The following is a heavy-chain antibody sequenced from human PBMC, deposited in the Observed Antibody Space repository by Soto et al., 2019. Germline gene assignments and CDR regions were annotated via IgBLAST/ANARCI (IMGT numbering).Heavy chain of an antibody. D-gene: IGHD2-2*01. CDR3: ARVPTDCSSTSCYAHPFDY. Sequence: PSETLSLTCAVYGGSFSGYYWSWIRQPPGKGLEWIGEINHSGSTNYNPSLKSRVTISVDTSKNQFSLKLSSVTAADTAVYYCARVPTDCSSTSCYAHPFDYWGQGTLVTVSS. CDR1: GGSFSGYY. V-gene: IGHV4-34*01. J-gene: IGHJ4*02. CDR2: INHSGST.